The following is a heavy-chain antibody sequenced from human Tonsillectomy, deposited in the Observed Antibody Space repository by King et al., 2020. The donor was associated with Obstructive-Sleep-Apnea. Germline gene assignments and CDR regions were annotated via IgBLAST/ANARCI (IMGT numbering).Heavy chain of an antibody. CDR2: ISISISTI. J-gene: IGHJ3*01. D-gene: IGHD3-16*01. CDR1: GITSSSYS. Sequence: VQLVESGGGLVQPGGSLRLSCAASGITSSSYSMNWVRQAPGEGLEGVSYISISISTIYYADSVKGRFTISRDNAKNSLYLQMNSLRAEDTAVYYCATGGPDAFDFWGRGTMVTVSS. V-gene: IGHV3-48*04. CDR3: ATGGPDAFDF.